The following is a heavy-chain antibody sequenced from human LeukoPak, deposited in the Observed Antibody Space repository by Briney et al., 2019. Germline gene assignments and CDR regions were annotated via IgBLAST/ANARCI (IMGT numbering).Heavy chain of an antibody. CDR2: IWFDGSNK. Sequence: GRSLRLSCAASGFTFSNYGMHWVPQAPGKGLQWVAVIWFDGSNKYYADSVKGRFTISRDHSENTLYLQMNSLRAEDTAVYYCARGPGDDSSGYSVEYFQHWGQGTLVSVSS. D-gene: IGHD3-22*01. CDR1: GFTFSNYG. V-gene: IGHV3-33*01. J-gene: IGHJ1*01. CDR3: ARGPGDDSSGYSVEYFQH.